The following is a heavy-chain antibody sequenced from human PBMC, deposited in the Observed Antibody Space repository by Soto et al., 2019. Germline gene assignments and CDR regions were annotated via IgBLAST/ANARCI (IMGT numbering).Heavy chain of an antibody. V-gene: IGHV3-48*01. CDR1: GFTFSSYS. CDR2: ISSSSSTI. CDR3: ARDRVDHSDFWSGYYIDAFDI. Sequence: GGSLRLSCAASGFTFSSYSMNWVRQAPGKGLEWVSYISSSSSTIYYADSVKGRFTISRDNAKNSLYLQMNSLRAEDTAVYYCARDRVDHSDFWSGYYIDAFDIWGQGTMVTVSS. J-gene: IGHJ3*02. D-gene: IGHD3-3*01.